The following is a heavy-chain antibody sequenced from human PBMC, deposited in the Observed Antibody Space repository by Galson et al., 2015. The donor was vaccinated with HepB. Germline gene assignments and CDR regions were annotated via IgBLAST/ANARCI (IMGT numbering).Heavy chain of an antibody. CDR1: GYTFTSYA. V-gene: IGHV1-3*01. CDR2: INAGNGNT. J-gene: IGHJ6*02. Sequence: SVKVSCKASGYTFTSYAMHWVRQAPGQRLEWMGWINAGNGNTKYSQKFQGRVTITRDTSASTAYMELSSLRSEDTAVYYCARGAGAAAPFEYYYGMDVWGQGTTVTVSS. D-gene: IGHD2-2*01. CDR3: ARGAGAAAPFEYYYGMDV.